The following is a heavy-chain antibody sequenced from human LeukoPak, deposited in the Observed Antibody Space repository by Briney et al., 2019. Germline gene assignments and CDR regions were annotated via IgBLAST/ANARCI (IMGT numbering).Heavy chain of an antibody. V-gene: IGHV4-39*01. CDR3: ARYCSSTSSQSLSVGAFDI. CDR2: IYYSGST. CDR1: GGSISSTIYY. J-gene: IGHJ3*02. Sequence: SETLALTYTVSGGSISSTIYYWGWFRQPPGKGLEWIGRIYYSGSTYYNPSLKSRVTISVDTAKNQFSLKLSSVTAADTAVYYCARYCSSTSSQSLSVGAFDIWGQGTMVTVSS. D-gene: IGHD2-2*01.